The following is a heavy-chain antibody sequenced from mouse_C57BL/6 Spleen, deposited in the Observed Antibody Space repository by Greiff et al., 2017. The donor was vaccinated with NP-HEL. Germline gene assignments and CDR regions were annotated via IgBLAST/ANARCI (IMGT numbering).Heavy chain of an antibody. J-gene: IGHJ4*01. V-gene: IGHV5-17*01. CDR3: ASGVLYAMDY. CDR1: GFTFSDYG. Sequence: EVQRVESGGGLVKPGGSLKLSCAASGFTFSDYGMHWVRQAPEKGLEWVAYISSGSSTIYYADTVKGRFTISRDNAKNTLFLQMTSLRSEDTAMYYCASGVLYAMDYWGQGTSVTVSS. CDR2: ISSGSSTI.